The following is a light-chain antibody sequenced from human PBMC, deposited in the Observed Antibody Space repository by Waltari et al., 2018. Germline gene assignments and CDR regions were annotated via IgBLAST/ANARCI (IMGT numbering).Light chain of an antibody. Sequence: QSALTQTAAVSGSPGQSVTLSCTATTRDGGKYNLVSWYQQHPGKAPTLIIYDVNKRPSGVSNRFSGSKSGNTASLTISGLQAADEAEYYCCPYAGSAISVFGGGTKLTVL. V-gene: IGLV2-23*02. CDR2: DVN. CDR1: TRDGGKYNL. J-gene: IGLJ3*02. CDR3: CPYAGSAISV.